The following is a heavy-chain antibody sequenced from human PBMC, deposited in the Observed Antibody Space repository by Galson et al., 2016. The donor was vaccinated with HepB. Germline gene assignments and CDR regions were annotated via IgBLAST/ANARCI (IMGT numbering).Heavy chain of an antibody. CDR2: VTGRGSWT. V-gene: IGHV3-23*01. CDR1: GFTFSTYA. Sequence: SLRLSCAASGFTFSTYAMTWVRQAPGKGLEWVSSVTGRGSWTYYADSVKGRLTISRDNSKNTLYLQMNSLRAEDTAVYYCARDPNGDYFGAFDFWGQGTMVTVSS. J-gene: IGHJ3*01. D-gene: IGHD4-17*01. CDR3: ARDPNGDYFGAFDF.